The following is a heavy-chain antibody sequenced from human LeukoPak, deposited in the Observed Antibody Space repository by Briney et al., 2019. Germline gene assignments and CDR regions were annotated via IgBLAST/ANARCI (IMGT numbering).Heavy chain of an antibody. J-gene: IGHJ4*02. CDR1: GYTFSRYN. CDR3: ARDQGAFDY. CDR2: ISSGSSTI. V-gene: IGHV3-48*04. Sequence: GGSLRLSCAASGYTFSRYNMNWVRQAPGKGLEWISYISSGSSTIYYADSVKGRFTISRDDAKNSLYLQMNSLRAEDTAVYYCARDQGAFDYWGQGPLVTVSS.